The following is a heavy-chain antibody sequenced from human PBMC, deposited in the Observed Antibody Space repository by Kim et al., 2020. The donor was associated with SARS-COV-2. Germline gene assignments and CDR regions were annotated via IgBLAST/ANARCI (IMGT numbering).Heavy chain of an antibody. V-gene: IGHV3-7*03. CDR3: ARTPGTQRYFDY. J-gene: IGHJ4*03. CDR1: GFTCSAFW. D-gene: IGHD1-1*01. Sequence: GGSLRLSCAASGFTCSAFWMSWVRHVPGKGLEWVANIKQDGREKFYVDSVKGRFTISRDNAKNSLYLQMSSLSAEDTAIYYCARTPGTQRYFDYWGQGTLVTVSS. CDR2: IKQDGREK.